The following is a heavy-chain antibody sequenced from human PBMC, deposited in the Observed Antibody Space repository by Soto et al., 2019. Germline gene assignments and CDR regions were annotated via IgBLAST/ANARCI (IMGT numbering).Heavy chain of an antibody. CDR2: IYHSGSS. CDR1: GGSISSDDYY. CDR3: ARVGGFGATTIDY. J-gene: IGHJ4*02. V-gene: IGHV4-30-4*01. D-gene: IGHD3-10*01. Sequence: SETLSLTCTVSGGSISSDDYYWSWIRQPPGKGLEWIGYIYHSGSSYYNPSLKSRVTISIDTSKNQLSLKLTSVTAADTAVYYCARVGGFGATTIDYWGQGTLVTVSS.